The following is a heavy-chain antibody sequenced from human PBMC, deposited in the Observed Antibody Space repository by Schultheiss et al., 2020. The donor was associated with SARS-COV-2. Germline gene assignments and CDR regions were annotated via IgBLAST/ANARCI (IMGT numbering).Heavy chain of an antibody. CDR1: GGTFSSYG. Sequence: ASVKVSCKASGGTFSSYGIIWVRQAPGQGLEWLGWISPYNGNTNQAQKFQGRVTMTTDTSTSTAYMELRSLRSDDTAVYYCARDALPFYGGKDYFHGMDVWGQGTTVTVAS. D-gene: IGHD4-23*01. J-gene: IGHJ6*02. CDR2: ISPYNGNT. V-gene: IGHV1-18*01. CDR3: ARDALPFYGGKDYFHGMDV.